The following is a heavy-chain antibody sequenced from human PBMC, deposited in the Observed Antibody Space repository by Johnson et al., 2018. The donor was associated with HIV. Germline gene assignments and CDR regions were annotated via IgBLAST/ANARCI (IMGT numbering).Heavy chain of an antibody. CDR1: GFTFSGYW. CDR2: LNEGGSQN. J-gene: IGHJ3*02. V-gene: IGHV3-7*01. Sequence: VQLVESGGGLVQPGGSLRLSCAASGFTFSGYWMSWVRQAPGKGLEWVATLNEGGSQNYYVDAVKGRFSISRDNAKTSLYLQMNSLRAEDTAVYYCARSFRDYEEDTFDIWGQGTMVTVSS. D-gene: IGHD4-17*01. CDR3: ARSFRDYEEDTFDI.